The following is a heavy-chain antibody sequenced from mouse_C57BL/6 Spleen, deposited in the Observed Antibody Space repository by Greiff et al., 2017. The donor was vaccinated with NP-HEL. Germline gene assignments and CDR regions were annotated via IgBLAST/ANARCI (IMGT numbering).Heavy chain of an antibody. CDR2: IRSKSNNYAT. CDR3: VSDGYYYFDY. CDR1: GFSFNTYA. J-gene: IGHJ2*01. V-gene: IGHV10-1*01. Sequence: EVMLVESGGGLVQPKGSLKLSCAASGFSFNTYAMNWVRQAPGKGLEWVARIRSKSNNYATYYADSVKDRFTISRDDSESMLYLQMNNLKTEDTAMYYCVSDGYYYFDYWGQGTTLTVSS. D-gene: IGHD2-3*01.